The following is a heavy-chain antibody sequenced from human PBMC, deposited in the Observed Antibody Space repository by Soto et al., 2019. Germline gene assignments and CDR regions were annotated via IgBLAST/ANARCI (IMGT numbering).Heavy chain of an antibody. CDR1: GFNFSNYA. Sequence: QVQLVESGGGVVQPGRSLRLSCAASGFNFSNYAMHWVRQAPGKGLEWVAVVWSDGDKQDYADSVKGRFSMSRDNSKNTLSLQMSSLRVEDTAVYYCAREGSVDGTSVIDNWGQGTLATVSS. CDR3: AREGSVDGTSVIDN. CDR2: VWSDGDKQ. J-gene: IGHJ4*02. D-gene: IGHD6-19*01. V-gene: IGHV3-33*01.